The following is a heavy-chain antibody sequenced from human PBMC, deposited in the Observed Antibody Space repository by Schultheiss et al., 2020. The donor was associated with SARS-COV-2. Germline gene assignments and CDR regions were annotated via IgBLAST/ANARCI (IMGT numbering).Heavy chain of an antibody. V-gene: IGHV3-48*01. J-gene: IGHJ4*02. D-gene: IGHD3-16*01. CDR3: ARDPRTANSVMTDY. CDR1: GFTFSTFS. Sequence: GGSLRLSCVASGFTFSTFSMNWVRQAPGKGLEWLSYVSSRGTTIYYADSVKGRFTISRDNAKNSLYLQMNSLRVEDTAVYFCARDPRTANSVMTDYWGQGTLVTVSS. CDR2: VSSRGTTI.